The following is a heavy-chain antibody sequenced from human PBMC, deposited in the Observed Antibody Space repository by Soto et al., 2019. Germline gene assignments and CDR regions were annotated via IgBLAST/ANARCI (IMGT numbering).Heavy chain of an antibody. CDR2: IYYSGST. V-gene: IGHV4-59*01. Sequence: QVQLQESGPGLVKPSETLSLTCTVSGGSISSYYWSWIRQPPGKGLEWIGYIYYSGSTNYNPSLQTRVTISVDTSKNQFSLKLSSVTAADTAVYYCARTGILALRARPEYYFDYWGQGTLVTVSS. J-gene: IGHJ4*02. CDR1: GGSISSYY. CDR3: ARTGILALRARPEYYFDY. D-gene: IGHD1-7*01.